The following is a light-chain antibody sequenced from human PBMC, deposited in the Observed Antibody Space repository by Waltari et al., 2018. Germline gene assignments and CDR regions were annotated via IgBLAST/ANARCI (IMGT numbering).Light chain of an antibody. V-gene: IGKV1-5*03. CDR2: KTS. Sequence: IQMTQSPSTLSASVGDRVTITCRASQSISDWLAWYQQKPGKAPKLLMYKTSTLQGGVPSRVSGGGSDTEFTLTISSLQPDDFATYYCQQYNHYPWTFGPGTKVEVK. CDR1: QSISDW. J-gene: IGKJ1*01. CDR3: QQYNHYPWT.